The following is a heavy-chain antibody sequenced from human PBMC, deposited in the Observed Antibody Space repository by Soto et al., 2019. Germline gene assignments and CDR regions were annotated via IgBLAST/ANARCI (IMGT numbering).Heavy chain of an antibody. D-gene: IGHD3-10*01. CDR1: GGSISSGDYY. CDR3: ASLWFGELFGADY. Sequence: SETLSLTCTVSGGSISSGDYYWSWIRQPPGKGLEWIGYIYYSGSTYYNPSLKSRVTISVDTSKKQFSLKLSSVTAADTAVYYCASLWFGELFGADYWGQGTLVTVSS. V-gene: IGHV4-30-4*01. CDR2: IYYSGST. J-gene: IGHJ4*02.